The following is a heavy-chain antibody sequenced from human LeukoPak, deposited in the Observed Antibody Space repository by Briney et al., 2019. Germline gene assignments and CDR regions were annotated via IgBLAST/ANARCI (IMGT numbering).Heavy chain of an antibody. CDR3: ARVKIRSGYHFGYYCDY. Sequence: PGGSLRLSCAASGFTVSNNYMSWVRQAPGKGLEWVSVIHSGGNTSYADSVKGRFTISRDNSENTLYLQMNSLRAEDTAVYYCARVKIRSGYHFGYYCDYWGPGILVTVSS. CDR2: IHSGGNT. D-gene: IGHD5-12*01. CDR1: GFTVSNNY. J-gene: IGHJ4*02. V-gene: IGHV3-53*01.